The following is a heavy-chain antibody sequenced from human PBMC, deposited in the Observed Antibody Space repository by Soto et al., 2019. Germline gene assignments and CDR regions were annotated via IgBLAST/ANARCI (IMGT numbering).Heavy chain of an antibody. CDR1: GFTFSSCG. V-gene: IGHV3-33*01. D-gene: IGHD6-19*01. Sequence: VQLVESGGGVVQPGRSLRLSCAASGFTFSSCGMHWVRQAPGKGLEWVAVIWYDGSNKYYADSVKGRFTISRDNSKNTLYLQMNSLRAEDTAVYYCARDGLGNGMDVWGQGTTVTVSS. CDR3: ARDGLGNGMDV. CDR2: IWYDGSNK. J-gene: IGHJ6*02.